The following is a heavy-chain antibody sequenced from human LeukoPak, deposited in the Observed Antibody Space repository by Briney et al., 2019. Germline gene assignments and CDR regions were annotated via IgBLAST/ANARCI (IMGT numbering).Heavy chain of an antibody. Sequence: GGSLRLSCAASGFTFSSYWMHWVRQVPGKGLVWVSRINSGGSSTRYADSVKGRFTISRDNAKNTLYLQMNSLRAEDTAVYYCARGTLFGDCPDYWGQGTLVTVSS. D-gene: IGHD3-3*01. J-gene: IGHJ4*02. V-gene: IGHV3-74*01. CDR2: INSGGSST. CDR3: ARGTLFGDCPDY. CDR1: GFTFSSYW.